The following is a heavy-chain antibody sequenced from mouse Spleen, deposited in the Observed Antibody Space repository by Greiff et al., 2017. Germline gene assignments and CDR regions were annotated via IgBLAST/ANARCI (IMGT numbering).Heavy chain of an antibody. J-gene: IGHJ3*01. D-gene: IGHD4-1*01. V-gene: IGHV5-6-5*01. CDR2: ISSGGST. CDR3: ARHRDWGAWFAY. CDR1: GFTFSSYA. Sequence: EVKLVESGGGLVKPGGSLKLSCAASGFTFSSYAMSWVRQTPEKRLEWVASISSGGSTYYPDSVKGRFTISRDNARNILYLQMSSLRSEDTAMYYCARHRDWGAWFAYWGQGTLVTVSA.